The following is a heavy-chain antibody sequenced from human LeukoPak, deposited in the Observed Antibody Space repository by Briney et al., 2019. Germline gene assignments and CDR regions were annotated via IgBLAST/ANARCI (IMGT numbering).Heavy chain of an antibody. J-gene: IGHJ1*01. CDR2: IIPIFGTA. D-gene: IGHD6-13*01. V-gene: IGHV1-69*01. CDR3: AKVKGSSWSQGYFQH. CDR1: GGTFSSYA. Sequence: SVKVSCKASGGTFSSYAISWVRQAPGQGLEWMGGIIPIFGTANYAQKFQGRVTITADESTSTAYMELSSLRSEDTAVYYCAKVKGSSWSQGYFQHWGQGTLVTVSS.